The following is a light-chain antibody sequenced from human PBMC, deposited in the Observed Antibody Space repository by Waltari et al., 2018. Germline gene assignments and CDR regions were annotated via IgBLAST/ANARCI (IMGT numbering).Light chain of an antibody. CDR2: DAS. J-gene: IGKJ5*01. V-gene: IGKV3-15*01. Sequence: SPRASQTLANTPAWCLVRRGQAPQLLIFDASPRAMSIPARFRGSGSGTEFTLTISGLQSDDSAVYSCQQYTRWPPITFGQVTRLEIK. CDR3: QQYTRWPPIT. CDR1: QTLANT.